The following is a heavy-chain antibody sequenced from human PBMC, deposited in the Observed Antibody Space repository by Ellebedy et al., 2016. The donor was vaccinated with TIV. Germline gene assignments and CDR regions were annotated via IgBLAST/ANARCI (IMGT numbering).Heavy chain of an antibody. CDR2: IYSGGST. Sequence: GGSLRLSXAASGFTVSSNYMSWVRQAPGKRLEWVSVIYSGGSTYYADSVKGRFTISRDNSKNTLYLQMNSLRAEDTAVYYCATTRVGATRAADYWGQGTLVTVSS. V-gene: IGHV3-53*01. J-gene: IGHJ4*02. D-gene: IGHD1-26*01. CDR1: GFTVSSNY. CDR3: ATTRVGATRAADY.